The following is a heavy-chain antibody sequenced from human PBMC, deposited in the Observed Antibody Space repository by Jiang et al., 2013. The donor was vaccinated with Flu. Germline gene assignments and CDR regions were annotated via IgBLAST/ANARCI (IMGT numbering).Heavy chain of an antibody. CDR3: ARDYSVGSSWPNWFDP. CDR2: INTNTGNP. J-gene: IGHJ5*02. D-gene: IGHD6-13*01. V-gene: IGHV7-4-1*02. Sequence: LEWMGWINTNTGNPTYAQGFTGRFVFSLDTSVSTAYLQISSLKAEDTAVYYCARDYSVGSSWPNWFDPWGQGTLVTVSS.